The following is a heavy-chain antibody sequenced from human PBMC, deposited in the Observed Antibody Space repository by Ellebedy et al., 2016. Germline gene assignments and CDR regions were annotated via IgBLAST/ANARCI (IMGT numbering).Heavy chain of an antibody. CDR1: GFTFSSYS. D-gene: IGHD2-21*02. J-gene: IGHJ4*02. V-gene: IGHV3-48*04. CDR2: ISSSSSTI. CDR3: APPPYCGGDCFYDY. Sequence: GESLKISCAASGFTFSSYSMNWVRQAPGKGLEWVSYISSSSSTIYYADSVKGRFTISRDNAKNSLYLQMNSLRAEDTAVYYCAPPPYCGGDCFYDYWGQGTLVTVSS.